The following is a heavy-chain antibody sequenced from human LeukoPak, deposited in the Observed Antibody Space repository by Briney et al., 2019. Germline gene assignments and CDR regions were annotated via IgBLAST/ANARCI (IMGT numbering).Heavy chain of an antibody. Sequence: SETLSLTCTVSGGSISSYYWSWIRQPPGEGLEWIGEINHSGSTNYNPSLKSRVTISVDTSKNQFSLKLSSVTAADTAVYYCARARRWLQPNDYWGQGTLVTVSS. V-gene: IGHV4-34*01. D-gene: IGHD5-24*01. CDR2: INHSGST. CDR3: ARARRWLQPNDY. CDR1: GGSISSYY. J-gene: IGHJ4*02.